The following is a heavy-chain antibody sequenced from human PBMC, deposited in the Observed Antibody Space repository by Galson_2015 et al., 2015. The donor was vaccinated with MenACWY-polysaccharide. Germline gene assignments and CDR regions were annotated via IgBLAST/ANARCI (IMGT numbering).Heavy chain of an antibody. D-gene: IGHD3-22*01. Sequence: SLRLSCAASGFTFSSYSMNWVRQAPGKGPEWVSYISSSSSTIYYADSVKGRFTISRVNAKNSLYLQMNSLRAEDTAVYYCARDLISGYDSSGYGYWGQGTLVTVSS. J-gene: IGHJ4*02. CDR1: GFTFSSYS. CDR2: ISSSSSTI. V-gene: IGHV3-48*01. CDR3: ARDLISGYDSSGYGY.